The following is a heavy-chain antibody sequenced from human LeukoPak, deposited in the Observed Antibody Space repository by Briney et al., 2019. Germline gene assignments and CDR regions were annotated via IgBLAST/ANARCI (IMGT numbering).Heavy chain of an antibody. V-gene: IGHV4-34*01. CDR3: AARQRRGYSYGPYYFDY. J-gene: IGHJ4*02. D-gene: IGHD5-18*01. CDR1: GGSFSGYY. CDR2: INHSGST. Sequence: RPSETLSLTCAVYGGSFSGYYWSWIRQPPGKGLEWIGEINHSGSTNYNPSLKSRVTISVDTSKNQFSLKLSSVTAADTAVYYCAARQRRGYSYGPYYFDYWGQGTLVTVSS.